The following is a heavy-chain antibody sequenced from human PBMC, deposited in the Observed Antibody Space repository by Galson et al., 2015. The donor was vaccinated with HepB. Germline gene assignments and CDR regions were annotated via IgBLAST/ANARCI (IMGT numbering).Heavy chain of an antibody. CDR2: ISSDSSYK. J-gene: IGHJ4*02. V-gene: IGHV3-30-3*01. CDR1: GFTFSDYG. CDR3: ARDGVPGHGDFFGH. D-gene: IGHD2-21*01. Sequence: SLRLSCAASGFTFSDYGFDWVRGAPGQGPEWVAGISSDSSYKIYGDPARGRFTVSRDNSKSTMYLQMDSLRAEDTAVYYCARDGVPGHGDFFGHWGQGTLVTVSS.